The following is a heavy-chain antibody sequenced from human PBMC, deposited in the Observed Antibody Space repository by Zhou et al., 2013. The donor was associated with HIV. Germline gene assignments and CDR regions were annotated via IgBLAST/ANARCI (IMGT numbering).Heavy chain of an antibody. D-gene: IGHD2-2*01. Sequence: QVQLVQSGAEVKKPGSSVKVSCKASGGTFSNYGISWVRQVPGQGLEWMGGIIPIFRRATYAQKFQGRVTISTDESTSTSYMELTSLRSEDTAMYYCARDRGYCSSTSCSFDYWGQGTLVTVSS. CDR2: IIPIFRRA. CDR1: GGTFSNYG. J-gene: IGHJ4*02. V-gene: IGHV1-69*05. CDR3: ARDRGYCSSTSCSFDY.